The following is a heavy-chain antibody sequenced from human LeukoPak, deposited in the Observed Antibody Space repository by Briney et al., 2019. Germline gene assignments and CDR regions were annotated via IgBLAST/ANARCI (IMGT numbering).Heavy chain of an antibody. CDR2: ISGYNGNT. Sequence: ASVKVSCRASGYTFASYGISWVRQAPGQGLEWMGWISGYNGNTNYAQKFQGRVTMTTDTSTSTAYMELRSLRSDDTAVYYCARADIRAIASSGWYGFDYWGQGTLVTVSS. V-gene: IGHV1-18*01. D-gene: IGHD6-19*01. CDR1: GYTFASYG. CDR3: ARADIRAIASSGWYGFDY. J-gene: IGHJ4*02.